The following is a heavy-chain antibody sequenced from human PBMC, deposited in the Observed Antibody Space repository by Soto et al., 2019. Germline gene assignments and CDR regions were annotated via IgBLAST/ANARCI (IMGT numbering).Heavy chain of an antibody. Sequence: GGSLRLSCAASGFTFSSNAMSWVRQAPGKGLEWVSSISGNGAGTYYPDSVKGRFTISRDNSKNTLYLQMNSLRAEDTAIYYCAKAVAVSRFDYWGQGTQVTVSS. V-gene: IGHV3-23*01. J-gene: IGHJ4*02. D-gene: IGHD4-4*01. CDR1: GFTFSSNA. CDR3: AKAVAVSRFDY. CDR2: ISGNGAGT.